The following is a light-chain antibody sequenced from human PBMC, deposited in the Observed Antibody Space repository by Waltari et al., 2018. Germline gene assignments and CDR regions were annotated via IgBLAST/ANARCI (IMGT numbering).Light chain of an antibody. V-gene: IGLV1-47*01. CDR2: RNN. Sequence: QSVLTQPPSASGTPGQRVTISCSGSSSNIGSPYVFWYQQLPGTAPKLLSYRNNLRPSGVPDRFSGSKSGTSASLAISGLRSEDEADYHCAVWDDSLSAWVFGGGTKLTVL. CDR3: AVWDDSLSAWV. J-gene: IGLJ3*02. CDR1: SSNIGSPY.